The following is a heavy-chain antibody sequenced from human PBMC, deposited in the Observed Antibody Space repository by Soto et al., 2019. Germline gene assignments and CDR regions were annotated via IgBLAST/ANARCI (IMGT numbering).Heavy chain of an antibody. D-gene: IGHD2-15*01. V-gene: IGHV3-9*01. CDR1: GFTFDDYA. J-gene: IGHJ6*02. Sequence: SLRLSCAASGFTFDDYAMHWVRQAPGKGLEWVSGISWNSGSMGYADSVKGRFTISRDNAKNSLYLQMNSLRAEDTALYYCAKEGLPYYYYGMDVWGQGTTVTVSS. CDR2: ISWNSGSM. CDR3: AKEGLPYYYYGMDV.